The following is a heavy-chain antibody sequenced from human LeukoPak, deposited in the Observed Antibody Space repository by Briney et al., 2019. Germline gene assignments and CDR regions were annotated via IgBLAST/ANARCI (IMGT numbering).Heavy chain of an antibody. Sequence: GGSVKVSCKASEYTFTDYYMHWVRQAPGQGLEWVGIINPNGGYTAYAQKFQGRVTLTRDMSTTSVYMELTSLRSEDTAVYYCARDHSGKWDLLSGWWFDPWGQGTLVTVSS. V-gene: IGHV1-46*01. CDR3: ARDHSGKWDLLSGWWFDP. D-gene: IGHD1-26*01. CDR2: INPNGGYT. J-gene: IGHJ5*02. CDR1: EYTFTDYY.